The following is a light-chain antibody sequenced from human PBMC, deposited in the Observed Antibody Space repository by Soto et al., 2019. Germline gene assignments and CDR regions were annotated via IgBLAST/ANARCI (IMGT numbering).Light chain of an antibody. V-gene: IGKV3-11*01. CDR1: QSVSSSY. CDR3: QQRSSWPPIT. CDR2: DAS. Sequence: IVLTQSPCTLSLSPGEGATLSCRASQSVSSSYLAWYQQKPGQAPRLLIYDASDRATDIPARFRGTGSGTDFTLTISGLEPEDFAIYYCQQRSSWPPITFGQGTRLEIK. J-gene: IGKJ5*01.